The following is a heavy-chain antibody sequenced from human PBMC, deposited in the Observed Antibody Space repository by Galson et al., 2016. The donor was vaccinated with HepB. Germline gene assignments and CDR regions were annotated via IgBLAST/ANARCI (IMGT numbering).Heavy chain of an antibody. V-gene: IGHV1-46*04. CDR1: GYTFGGYH. CDR2: ITPSTGAT. Sequence: SVKVSCKASGYTFGGYHIHWVRQAPDQGLEWVGIITPSTGATSYAQKLRGRVTMTRDTSATTVYMELSRLGSEDTAIYFRAGETSATQYFDYWGQGALVTVSS. CDR3: AGETSATQYFDY. J-gene: IGHJ4*02.